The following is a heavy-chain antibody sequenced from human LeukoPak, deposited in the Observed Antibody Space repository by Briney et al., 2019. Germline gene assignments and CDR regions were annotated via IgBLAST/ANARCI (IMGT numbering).Heavy chain of an antibody. Sequence: PGRSLRLSCAASGFTFSSYGFHWVRQAPGKGLEWVAVIWYDGSNKYYADSVKVRFTISRDNSKNTLYLQMNSLRVEDTAVYYCAKDGSGGGWKWFDPWGQGTLVTVSS. J-gene: IGHJ5*02. CDR2: IWYDGSNK. D-gene: IGHD2-15*01. CDR1: GFTFSSYG. V-gene: IGHV3-33*03. CDR3: AKDGSGGGWKWFDP.